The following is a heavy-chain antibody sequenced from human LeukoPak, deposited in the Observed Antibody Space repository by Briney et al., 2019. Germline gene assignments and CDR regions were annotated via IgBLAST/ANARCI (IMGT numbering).Heavy chain of an antibody. CDR2: ISYIGST. CDR3: ASDSISMNAFDA. Sequence: PSETLSLTCTVSGGSFTTHYWSWIRQPPGKGLEWIGYISYIGSTNYNPSLKSRVTISIDTSKNEVSLMLTSVSAADTAVYYCASDSISMNAFDAWGQGTMVTVSS. CDR1: GGSFTTHY. V-gene: IGHV4-59*11. D-gene: IGHD3-22*01. J-gene: IGHJ3*01.